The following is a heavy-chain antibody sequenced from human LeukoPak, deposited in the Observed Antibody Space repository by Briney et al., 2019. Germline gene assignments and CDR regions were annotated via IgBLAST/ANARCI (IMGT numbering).Heavy chain of an antibody. CDR3: ARGHVRGQYGDYLFDY. CDR2: IYTSGST. J-gene: IGHJ4*02. V-gene: IGHV4-4*07. D-gene: IGHD4-17*01. Sequence: SGPGLVKPSETLSLTCTVSGGSISSYYWSWIRQPAGKGLEWVGRIYTSGSTNYNPSLKSRVTMSVDTSKNQFSLKLSSVTAADTAVYYCARGHVRGQYGDYLFDYWGQGTLVTVSS. CDR1: GGSISSYY.